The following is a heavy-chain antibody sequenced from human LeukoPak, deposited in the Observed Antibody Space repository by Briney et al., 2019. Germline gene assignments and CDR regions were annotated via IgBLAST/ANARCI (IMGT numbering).Heavy chain of an antibody. CDR2: IIPIFGTA. CDR1: GGTFSSYA. J-gene: IGHJ3*02. V-gene: IGHV1-69*05. CDR3: ARGYCSSTSYYRPHVFDI. Sequence: SVKVSCKASGGTFSSYAISWVRQAPGQGLEWMGGIIPIFGTANYAQKFQGRVTITTDESTGTAYMELSSLRSEDTAVYYCARGYCSSTSYYRPHVFDIWGQGKMVTVSS. D-gene: IGHD2-2*01.